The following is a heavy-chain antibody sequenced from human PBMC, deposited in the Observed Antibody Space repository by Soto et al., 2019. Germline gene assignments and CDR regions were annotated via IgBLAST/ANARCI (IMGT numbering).Heavy chain of an antibody. J-gene: IGHJ4*02. CDR3: ARAPMVLTRSYFDS. CDR1: GGSISNFY. CDR2: ISSSGNT. Sequence: SETLSLTCTGSGGSISNFYCSWIRQPPGKGLEWIGYISSSGNTNYNPSLKSRVSISVDTSKNQFSLNLTSVTAADTAVYYCARAPMVLTRSYFDSWGQGTPVTVSS. V-gene: IGHV4-59*01. D-gene: IGHD3-22*01.